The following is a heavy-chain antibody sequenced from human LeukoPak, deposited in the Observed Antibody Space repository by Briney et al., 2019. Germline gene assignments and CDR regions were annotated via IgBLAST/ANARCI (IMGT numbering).Heavy chain of an antibody. CDR3: VRDVSSGWAFDY. V-gene: IGHV3-7*01. J-gene: IGHJ4*01. D-gene: IGHD6-19*01. CDR2: VNQDGTQK. Sequence: GGSLRLSCAASGFTVSSNYMSWVRQAPGQGLEWVANVNQDGTQKYYVDSVKGRFTNSRDNARNLLYLQMNSLRAEDTAVYYCVRDVSSGWAFDYWGHGTLVTVSS. CDR1: GFTVSSNY.